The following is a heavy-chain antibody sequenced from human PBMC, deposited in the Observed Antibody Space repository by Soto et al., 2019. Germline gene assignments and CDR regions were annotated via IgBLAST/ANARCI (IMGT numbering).Heavy chain of an antibody. CDR2: INPSGGST. CDR1: GYTFTSYY. Sequence: QVQLVQSGAEVKKPGASVKVSCKASGYTFTSYYMHWARQAPGQGLEWMGIINPSGGSTSYAQKFQGRVTMTRDTSTSTVYMELSSLRSEDTAVYYCAREGAARPAWFDPWGQGTLVTVSS. J-gene: IGHJ5*02. V-gene: IGHV1-46*01. CDR3: AREGAARPAWFDP. D-gene: IGHD6-6*01.